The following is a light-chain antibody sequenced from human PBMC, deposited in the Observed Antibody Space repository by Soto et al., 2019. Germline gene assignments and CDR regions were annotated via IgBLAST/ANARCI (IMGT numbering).Light chain of an antibody. Sequence: QSVLTQPPSASGTPGQRVTISCSGSSSNVGTNYVYWYQHDPGTAPTPLINSNNQRPSGVPDRFSGSKSGTSASLAISGLRSEDEADYYCVAWYDSLSRLVFGGGTKLTVL. V-gene: IGLV1-47*02. CDR2: SNN. CDR1: SSNVGTNY. J-gene: IGLJ2*01. CDR3: VAWYDSLSRLV.